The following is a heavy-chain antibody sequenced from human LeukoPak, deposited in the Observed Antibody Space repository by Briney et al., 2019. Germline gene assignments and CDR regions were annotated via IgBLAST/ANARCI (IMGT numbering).Heavy chain of an antibody. J-gene: IGHJ4*02. CDR2: INHSGST. V-gene: IGHV4-34*01. Sequence: SETLSLTCAVYGGSFSGYYWSWIRQPPGKGLEWIGEINHSGSTNYNPSLKSRVTISVDTSKNQFSLKLSSVTAADTAVYYCARHLRYYGSGIPYYFDYWGQGTLVSVSS. CDR1: GGSFSGYY. CDR3: ARHLRYYGSGIPYYFDY. D-gene: IGHD3-10*01.